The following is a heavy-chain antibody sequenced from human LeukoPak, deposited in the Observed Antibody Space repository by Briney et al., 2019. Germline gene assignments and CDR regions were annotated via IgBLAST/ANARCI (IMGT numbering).Heavy chain of an antibody. Sequence: ASVKVSCKASRYTFTSYGISWVRQAPGQGLEWVGWISAYNGNTNYAQKLQGRVTMTTDTSTSTAYMELRSLRSDDTAVYYCAREGTVTQPFDYWGQGTLVTVSS. CDR3: AREGTVTQPFDY. CDR2: ISAYNGNT. CDR1: RYTFTSYG. J-gene: IGHJ4*02. V-gene: IGHV1-18*01. D-gene: IGHD4-11*01.